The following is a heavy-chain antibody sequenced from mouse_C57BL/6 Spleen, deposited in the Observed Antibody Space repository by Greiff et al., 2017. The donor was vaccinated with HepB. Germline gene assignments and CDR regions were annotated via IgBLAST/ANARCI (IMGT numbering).Heavy chain of an antibody. CDR3: ARQPVRVYYFDY. CDR1: GFTFSSYT. CDR2: ISCGGGNT. Sequence: DVQLVESGGGLVKPGGSLKLSCAASGFTFSSYTMSWVRQTPEKRLEWVATISCGGGNTYYPDSVKGRYTISRDNATNTLYLQMSSLRSEDTALFYCARQPVRVYYFDYWGQGTTLTVSS. J-gene: IGHJ2*01. V-gene: IGHV5-9*01.